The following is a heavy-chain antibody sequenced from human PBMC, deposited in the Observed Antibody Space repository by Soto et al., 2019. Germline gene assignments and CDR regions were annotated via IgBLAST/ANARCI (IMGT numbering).Heavy chain of an antibody. CDR1: GFTFSVSA. Sequence: PGGSLSLSCADSGFTFSVSAIHCVRQAPGRGLEWVGRIRSTAQNSATGYVPSVRGRFTISRHDSKNTEDLQLNRLKTDDTAGYYCPVVGATSAVFRFWGHESLVNFSS. V-gene: IGHV3-73*01. CDR2: IRSTAQNSAT. CDR3: PVVGATSAVFRF. J-gene: IGHJ4*01. D-gene: IGHD1-26*01.